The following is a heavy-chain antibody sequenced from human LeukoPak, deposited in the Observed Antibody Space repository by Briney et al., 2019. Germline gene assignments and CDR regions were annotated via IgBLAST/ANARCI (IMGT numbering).Heavy chain of an antibody. CDR1: GFTFSSYA. Sequence: PGWSLRLSCAASGFTFSSYAMSWVRQAPGKGLEWVSAISGSGGSTYYADSVKGRFTISRDNSKNTLYLQMNSLRAEDTAVYYCASSPYSSRPIDYWGQGTLVTVSS. CDR2: ISGSGGST. J-gene: IGHJ4*02. D-gene: IGHD6-13*01. CDR3: ASSPYSSRPIDY. V-gene: IGHV3-23*01.